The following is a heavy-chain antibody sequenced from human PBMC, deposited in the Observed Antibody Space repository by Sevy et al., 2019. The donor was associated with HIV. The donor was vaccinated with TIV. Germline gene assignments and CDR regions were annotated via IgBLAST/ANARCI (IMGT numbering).Heavy chain of an antibody. CDR2: IYYNGHI. V-gene: IGHV4-59*08. Sequence: SETLPLTCTVSGGSITSLYWNWIRQPPGKGLEWIANIYYNGHINYNPSLKSRVTLSLDTSMNQFSLRLSSVTAADTAMYYCAGENAWGRGYSWGQGTLVTVSS. CDR3: AGENAWGRGYS. CDR1: GGSITSLY. D-gene: IGHD1-26*01. J-gene: IGHJ4*02.